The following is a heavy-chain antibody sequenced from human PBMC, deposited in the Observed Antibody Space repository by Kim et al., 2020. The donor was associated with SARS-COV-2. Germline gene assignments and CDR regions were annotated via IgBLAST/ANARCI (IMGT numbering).Heavy chain of an antibody. CDR2: ISGSGGST. CDR3: AKDPPMYSSGWHDAFDI. V-gene: IGHV3-23*01. D-gene: IGHD6-19*01. Sequence: GGSLRLSCAASGFTFSSYAMSWVRQAPGKGLEWVSAISGSGGSTYYADSVKGRFTISRDNSKNTLYLQMNSLRAEDTAVYYCAKDPPMYSSGWHDAFDIWGQGTMVTVSS. J-gene: IGHJ3*02. CDR1: GFTFSSYA.